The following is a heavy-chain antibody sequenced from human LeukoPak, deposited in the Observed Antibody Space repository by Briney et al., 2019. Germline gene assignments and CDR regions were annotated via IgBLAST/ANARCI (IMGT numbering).Heavy chain of an antibody. V-gene: IGHV1-69*04. CDR1: GGSFSRNA. CDR3: ARIQAVGVPVAIDAYYSYGMGV. CDR2: FIPILGIA. D-gene: IGHD2-2*02. J-gene: IGHJ6*02. Sequence: ASVKVSCKASGGSFSRNAISWVRQAPGQGLEWMGRFIPILGIATYAQKFQGRVTITADRSTSTAYMELSSLRSEDTAVYYCARIQAVGVPVAIDAYYSYGMGVWGQGTAVTVSS.